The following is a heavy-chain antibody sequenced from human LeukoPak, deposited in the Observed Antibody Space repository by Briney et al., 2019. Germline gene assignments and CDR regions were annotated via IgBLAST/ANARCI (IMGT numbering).Heavy chain of an antibody. CDR1: GFIFSSYG. V-gene: IGHV3-23*01. CDR3: AKEGPYYGGGYMDV. J-gene: IGHJ6*03. D-gene: IGHD3-10*01. CDR2: ISGSGDTP. Sequence: PGGTLRLSCVGSGFIFSSYGMNWVRQAPGKGLEWVSGISGSGDTPYYADSVKGRFTISRDNSKNTLYLQMNNLRAEDTALYYCAKEGPYYGGGYMDVWGKGTTVTISS.